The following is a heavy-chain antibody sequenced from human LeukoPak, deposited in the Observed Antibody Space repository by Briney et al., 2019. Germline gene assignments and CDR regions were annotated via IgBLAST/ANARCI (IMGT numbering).Heavy chain of an antibody. D-gene: IGHD3-9*01. Sequence: SETLSLTCAVYGGSFSGYYWSWIRQPPGKGLEWIGEINHSGGTNYNPSLKSRVTISVDTSKNQFSLKLSSVTAADTAVYYCARGAHYYDILTGYPRPQYYFDYWGQGTLVTVSS. V-gene: IGHV4-34*01. CDR2: INHSGGT. J-gene: IGHJ4*02. CDR1: GGSFSGYY. CDR3: ARGAHYYDILTGYPRPQYYFDY.